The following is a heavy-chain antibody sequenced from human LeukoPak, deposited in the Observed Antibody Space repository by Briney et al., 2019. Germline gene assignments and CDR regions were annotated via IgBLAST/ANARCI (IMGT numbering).Heavy chain of an antibody. CDR1: GFTFSSYG. D-gene: IGHD3-22*01. CDR2: ISYVGSNK. Sequence: GRSLRLSCAASGFTFSSYGMHWVRQAPGKGLEWVAVISYVGSNKYYADSVKGRFTISRYNSKNTLYLQMNSLRAEDTAVYYCARETYYYDSSGYYGYWGQGTLVTVSS. V-gene: IGHV3-30*03. CDR3: ARETYYYDSSGYYGY. J-gene: IGHJ4*02.